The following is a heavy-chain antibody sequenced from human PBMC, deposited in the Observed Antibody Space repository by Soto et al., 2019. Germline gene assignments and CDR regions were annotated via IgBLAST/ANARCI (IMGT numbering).Heavy chain of an antibody. J-gene: IGHJ4*02. CDR1: GFTFSSYG. Sequence: QVQLVESGGGVVQPGRSLRLSCAASGFTFSSYGMHWVRQAPGKGLKWVAVMWYDGSNKYYADSVKGRFTISRDNSKNTLYQQMNSLRAEDTAVYYCAKAGRTGWELLRWGQGTLVTVSS. CDR2: MWYDGSNK. D-gene: IGHD2-15*01. V-gene: IGHV3-33*06. CDR3: AKAGRTGWELLR.